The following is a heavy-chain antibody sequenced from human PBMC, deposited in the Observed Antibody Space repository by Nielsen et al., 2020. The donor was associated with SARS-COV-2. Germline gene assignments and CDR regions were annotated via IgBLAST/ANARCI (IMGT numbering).Heavy chain of an antibody. CDR2: IYSGGDT. Sequence: GGSLRLSCAASGFIVSSTYMNWVRQAPGKGLEWVSVIYSGGDTSYADSVKGRFTVSRDNAKNSMYLQMTSLRVEDTAVYYCAGPASWGQGTLVTVSS. D-gene: IGHD2-2*01. CDR1: GFIVSSTY. J-gene: IGHJ5*02. V-gene: IGHV3-53*01. CDR3: AGPAS.